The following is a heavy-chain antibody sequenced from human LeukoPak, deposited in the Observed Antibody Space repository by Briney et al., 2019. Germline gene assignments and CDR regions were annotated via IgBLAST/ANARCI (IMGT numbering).Heavy chain of an antibody. D-gene: IGHD1-26*01. CDR3: ARDYHRLVGDIGSDY. CDR2: ISGYNGHT. V-gene: IGHV1-18*04. CDR1: GYTFTGYH. Sequence: ASVKVSCKASGYTFTGYHMHWVRQAPGQGLEWMGWISGYNGHTNYAQKLQGRVTMTTDTSTSTVYMELRSLRSDDTAVYYCARDYHRLVGDIGSDYWGQGTLVIVSS. J-gene: IGHJ4*02.